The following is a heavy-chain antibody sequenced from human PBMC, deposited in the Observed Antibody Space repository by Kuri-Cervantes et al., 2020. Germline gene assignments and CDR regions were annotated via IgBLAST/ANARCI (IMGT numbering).Heavy chain of an antibody. CDR1: GYTFTSYD. CDR3: ARETPHSGSYLSYYYGMDV. Sequence: ASVKVSCEASGYTFTSYDINWVRQAPGQGLEWMGWISAYNGNTNYAQKLQGRVTMTTDTSTSTAYMELRSLRSDDTAVYYCARETPHSGSYLSYYYGMDVWGQGTTVTVSS. CDR2: ISAYNGNT. J-gene: IGHJ6*02. V-gene: IGHV1-18*01. D-gene: IGHD1-26*01.